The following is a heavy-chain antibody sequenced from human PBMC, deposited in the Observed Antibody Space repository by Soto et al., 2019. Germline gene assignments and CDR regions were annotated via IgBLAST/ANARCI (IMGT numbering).Heavy chain of an antibody. Sequence: ASVKVSCKVSGYTLTELSMHWVRQAPGKGLEWMGGFDPEDGETIYAQKFQGRVTMTEDTSTDTAYMELSSLRSEDTAVYYCATAGYNIVVVPAAKPNLYYYYMDVWGKGTTVTVSS. CDR1: GYTLTELS. J-gene: IGHJ6*03. CDR3: ATAGYNIVVVPAAKPNLYYYYMDV. CDR2: FDPEDGET. V-gene: IGHV1-24*01. D-gene: IGHD2-2*02.